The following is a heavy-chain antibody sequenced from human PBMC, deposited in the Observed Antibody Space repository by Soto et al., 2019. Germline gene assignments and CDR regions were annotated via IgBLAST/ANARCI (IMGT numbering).Heavy chain of an antibody. CDR3: ATDGSYAQHV. D-gene: IGHD3-16*01. CDR2: INSDGTTT. V-gene: IGHV3-74*01. CDR1: GFSFSNTW. J-gene: IGHJ6*02. Sequence: EVQLVVSGGGLVQPGGSLRLSCAASGFSFSNTWMPWVRQAPGKGLVWVSYINSDGTTTTYADSVKGRFTISRDNAKNTVHLQMNSLRAEDTAVYYCATDGSYAQHVWGQGTTVTVSS.